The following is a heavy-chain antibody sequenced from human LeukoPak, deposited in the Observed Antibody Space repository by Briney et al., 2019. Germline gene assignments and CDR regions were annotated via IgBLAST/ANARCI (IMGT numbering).Heavy chain of an antibody. J-gene: IGHJ4*02. D-gene: IGHD3-9*01. Sequence: GGSLRLSCAASGXXXXSYSMNWVRQAXXXXLEWVSSISSSSSYIYYADSVKGRFTISRDNAKNSLYLQMNSLRAEDTAVYYCARVTIERPNWGQGTLVTVSS. CDR2: ISSSSSYI. CDR3: ARVTIERPN. V-gene: IGHV3-21*01. CDR1: GXXXXSYS.